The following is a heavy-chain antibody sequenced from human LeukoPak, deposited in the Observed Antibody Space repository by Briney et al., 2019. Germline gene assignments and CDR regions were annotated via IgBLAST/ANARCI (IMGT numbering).Heavy chain of an antibody. Sequence: GGSLRLSCAASRFTFSNYAMSWVRQAPGKGLEWVAVISYDGSNKYYADSVKGRFTISRDNSKNTLYLQMNSLRAEDTAVYYCARAKMATIIGTNDYWGQGTLVTVSS. D-gene: IGHD5-24*01. CDR2: ISYDGSNK. CDR3: ARAKMATIIGTNDY. J-gene: IGHJ4*02. V-gene: IGHV3-30-3*01. CDR1: RFTFSNYA.